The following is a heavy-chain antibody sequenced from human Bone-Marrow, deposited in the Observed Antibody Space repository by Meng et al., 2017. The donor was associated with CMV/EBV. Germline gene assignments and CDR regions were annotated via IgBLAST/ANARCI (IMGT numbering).Heavy chain of an antibody. Sequence: GSLRLSCTVSGGSISSYYWSWIRQPPGKGLEWIGYIYYSGSTNYNPSLKSRVTISVDTSKNQFSLKLSSVTAADTAVYYCARDSPPYGSGSYYSPAHYGMDVWGQGTTVTVSS. CDR2: IYYSGST. CDR3: ARDSPPYGSGSYYSPAHYGMDV. D-gene: IGHD3-10*01. J-gene: IGHJ6*02. CDR1: GGSISSYY. V-gene: IGHV4-59*12.